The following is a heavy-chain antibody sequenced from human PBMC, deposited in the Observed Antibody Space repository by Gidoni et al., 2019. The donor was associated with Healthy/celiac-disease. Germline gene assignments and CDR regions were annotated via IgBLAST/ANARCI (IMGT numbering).Heavy chain of an antibody. CDR3: ARGTWDIVVVPAASGMDV. V-gene: IGHV3-21*01. CDR2: ISSSSSYI. CDR1: GFTFSSYS. J-gene: IGHJ6*02. Sequence: EVQLVESGGGLVKPGGSLRLSCAASGFTFSSYSMNWVRQAPGKGLEWVSSISSSSSYIYYADSVKGRFTISRDNAKNSLYLQMNSLRAEDTAVYYCARGTWDIVVVPAASGMDVWGQGTTVTVSS. D-gene: IGHD2-2*01.